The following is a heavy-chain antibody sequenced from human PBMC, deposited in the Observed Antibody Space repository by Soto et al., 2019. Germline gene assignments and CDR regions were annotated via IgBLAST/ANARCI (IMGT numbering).Heavy chain of an antibody. CDR3: ARDRREYYDFWSGYYTGNWFDP. CDR2: LYYSAST. D-gene: IGHD3-3*01. Sequence: PSGTLSLTCTVSGDSLSSGDYYWSWIRQPPGKGLEWIGYLYYSASTYYNPSLKSRVTIAVDTSKNQCSLKLSSETAADTAVYYCARDRREYYDFWSGYYTGNWFDPWGQGTLVTVS. V-gene: IGHV4-30-4*01. CDR1: GDSLSSGDYY. J-gene: IGHJ5*02.